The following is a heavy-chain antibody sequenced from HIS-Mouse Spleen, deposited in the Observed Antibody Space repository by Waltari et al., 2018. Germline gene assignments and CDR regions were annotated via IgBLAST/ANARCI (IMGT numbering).Heavy chain of an antibody. CDR2: INPSGGST. CDR1: GYTFTSYY. CDR3: ARGLDSSSWYLDAFDI. D-gene: IGHD6-13*01. Sequence: QVQLVQSGAEVKKPGASVKVSCKASGYTFTSYYMHWVRQATGQGLEWMGIINPSGGSTSYAQKFQGRVTMTRDTSTSTVYMELSSLRSEDTAVYYCARGLDSSSWYLDAFDIWGQGTMVTVSS. J-gene: IGHJ3*02. V-gene: IGHV1-46*03.